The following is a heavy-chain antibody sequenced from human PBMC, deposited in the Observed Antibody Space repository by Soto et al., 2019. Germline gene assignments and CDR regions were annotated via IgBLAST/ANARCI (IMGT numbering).Heavy chain of an antibody. V-gene: IGHV4-34*01. Sequence: SETLSLSWAVEGGSSSGYYGTWIRQPPGTGLEWIGEINHSGSTNYNPSLKSRVTISVDTSKNQFSLKLTSVTAADTAVYYCARDKITGLFDYWGQGTLVTVSS. D-gene: IGHD2-8*02. CDR3: ARDKITGLFDY. CDR1: GGSSSGYY. CDR2: INHSGST. J-gene: IGHJ4*02.